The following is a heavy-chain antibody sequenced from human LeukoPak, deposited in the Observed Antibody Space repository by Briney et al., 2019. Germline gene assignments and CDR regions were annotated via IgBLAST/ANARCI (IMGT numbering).Heavy chain of an antibody. CDR2: ISWNSGSI. D-gene: IGHD4-17*01. V-gene: IGHV3-9*03. Sequence: GGSLRLSCAASGFTFDDYAMHWVRHAPGKGLEWVSGISWNSGSIGYADSVKGRFTISRDNAKNSLYLQMNSLRAEDMALYYCAKDSGDYLDYMDVWGKGTTVTVSS. CDR1: GFTFDDYA. CDR3: AKDSGDYLDYMDV. J-gene: IGHJ6*03.